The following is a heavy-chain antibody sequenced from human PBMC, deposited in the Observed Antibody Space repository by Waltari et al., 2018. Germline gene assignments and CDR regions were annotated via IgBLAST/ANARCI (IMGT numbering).Heavy chain of an antibody. V-gene: IGHV4-61*02. CDR1: GGSISSGSYY. CDR2: VYTTGNT. CDR3: ARGPNSYYFDY. J-gene: IGHJ4*02. Sequence: QVQLQESGPGLVKPSQTLSLNCTVSGGSISSGSYYWNWVRQPAGKGLEWIGRVYTTGNTNDNPSLKSQVTISADTSKNQFSLNLSSVTAADTAVYYCARGPNSYYFDYWGQGTLVTVSS.